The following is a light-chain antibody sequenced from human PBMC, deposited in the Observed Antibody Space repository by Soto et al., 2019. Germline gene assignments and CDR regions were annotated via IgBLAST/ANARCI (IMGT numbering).Light chain of an antibody. Sequence: QSVLTQPPSVSEAPRQRVTISCSGSSANIGHNAVSWYQQLPGKAPKLLIYYDDLLPSGVSDRFSGSKSGTSASLAISGLQSEDEADYYCAAWDDSLNGGVFGGGTKLTVL. CDR3: AAWDDSLNGGV. V-gene: IGLV1-36*01. CDR1: SANIGHNA. J-gene: IGLJ3*02. CDR2: YDD.